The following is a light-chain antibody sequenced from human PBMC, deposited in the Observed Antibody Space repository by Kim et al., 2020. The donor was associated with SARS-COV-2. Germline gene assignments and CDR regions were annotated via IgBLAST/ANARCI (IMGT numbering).Light chain of an antibody. V-gene: IGLV2-14*03. Sequence: GQSITLSCTGTSSDVGGYNYVSWYQQHPGKAPKLMIYDVSNRPSGVSNRFSGSKSGNTASLTISGLQAEDEADYYCSSYTSSSNWVFGGGTQLTVL. CDR1: SSDVGGYNY. J-gene: IGLJ3*02. CDR2: DVS. CDR3: SSYTSSSNWV.